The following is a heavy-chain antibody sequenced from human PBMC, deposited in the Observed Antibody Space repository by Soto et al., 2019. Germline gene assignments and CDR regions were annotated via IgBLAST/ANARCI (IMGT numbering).Heavy chain of an antibody. CDR3: ARERITMVRDHYYYGMDV. Sequence: GASVKLSCKASGDTFTSYGISCVRQAPGQGLEWMGWISAYNGNTNYAQKLQGRVTMTTDTSTSTAYMELRSLRSDDTAVYYCARERITMVRDHYYYGMDVWGQGTTVTVSS. J-gene: IGHJ6*02. V-gene: IGHV1-18*01. D-gene: IGHD3-10*01. CDR1: GDTFTSYG. CDR2: ISAYNGNT.